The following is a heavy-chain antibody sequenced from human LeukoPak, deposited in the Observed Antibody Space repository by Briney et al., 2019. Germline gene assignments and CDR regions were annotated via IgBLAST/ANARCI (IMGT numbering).Heavy chain of an antibody. D-gene: IGHD5-24*01. Sequence: ASVKVSCKASGGTFSSYAISWVRQAPGQGLEWMGWISAYNGNTNYAQKLQGRVTMTTDTSTSTAYMELRSLRSDDTAVYYCARGTERWLHFAFDYWGQGTLVTVSS. CDR3: ARGTERWLHFAFDY. CDR1: GGTFSSYA. V-gene: IGHV1-18*01. J-gene: IGHJ4*02. CDR2: ISAYNGNT.